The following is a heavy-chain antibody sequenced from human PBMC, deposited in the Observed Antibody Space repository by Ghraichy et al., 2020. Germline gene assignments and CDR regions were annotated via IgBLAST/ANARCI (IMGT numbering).Heavy chain of an antibody. J-gene: IGHJ4*02. Sequence: SETLSLTCAVYGGSFSGYYWSWIRQPPGKGLEWIGEINHSGSTNYNPSLKSRVTISVDTSKNQFSLKLSSVTAADTAVYYCARGKADRQKNRRYYDSSGYYRTIYFDYWGQGTLVTVSS. CDR1: GGSFSGYY. CDR2: INHSGST. CDR3: ARGKADRQKNRRYYDSSGYYRTIYFDY. D-gene: IGHD3-22*01. V-gene: IGHV4-34*01.